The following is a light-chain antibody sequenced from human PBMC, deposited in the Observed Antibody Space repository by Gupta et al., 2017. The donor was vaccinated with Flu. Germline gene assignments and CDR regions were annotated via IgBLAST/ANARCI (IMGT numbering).Light chain of an antibody. V-gene: IGLV1-44*01. CDR2: SNN. J-gene: IGLJ3*02. Sequence: QSVLTQPPSASGTPGQRVTISCYGRSSNIGSNTVNWYQQFPGTAPKLLIYSNNQRPSGVPDRFSGSKSGTSASLAISGLQSEDEADYYCAAWNDSLNGWVFGGGTKLTVL. CDR1: SSNIGSNT. CDR3: AAWNDSLNGWV.